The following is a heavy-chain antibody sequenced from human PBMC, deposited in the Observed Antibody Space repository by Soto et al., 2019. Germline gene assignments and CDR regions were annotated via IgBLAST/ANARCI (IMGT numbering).Heavy chain of an antibody. V-gene: IGHV1-18*04. CDR2: ISAYNGNT. CDR3: ARVGVYAKLSSVYSSSSRGAGWFDP. CDR1: GYTFTSYG. Sequence: ASVKVSCKASGYTFTSYGISWVRQAPGQGLEWMGWISAYNGNTNYAQKLQGRVTMTTDTSTSTAYMELRSLRSDDTAVYYCARVGVYAKLSSVYSSSSRGAGWFDPWGQGTLVTSPQ. D-gene: IGHD6-6*01. J-gene: IGHJ5*02.